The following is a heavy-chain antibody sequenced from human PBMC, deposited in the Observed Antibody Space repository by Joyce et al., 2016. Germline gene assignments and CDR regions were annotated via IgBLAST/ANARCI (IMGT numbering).Heavy chain of an antibody. CDR3: TLLWIAAEESFDA. CDR1: GFTFSHAW. J-gene: IGHJ3*01. V-gene: IGHV3-15*01. D-gene: IGHD6-13*01. Sequence: DVQLVDSGGGLVKPGGSLRLSCAASGFTFSHAWMSWVRQAPGKGLELVGRIKSKTDGGTTDYAAPVKGRFTISRDDSKNTLYLQMHSLKTEDTAVYYCTLLWIAAEESFDAWGQGTMVTVSS. CDR2: IKSKTDGGTT.